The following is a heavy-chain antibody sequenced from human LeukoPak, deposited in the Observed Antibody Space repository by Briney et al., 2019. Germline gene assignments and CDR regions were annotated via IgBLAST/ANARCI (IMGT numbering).Heavy chain of an antibody. Sequence: GGSLRLSCAASGFTFSSYAMSWVRQAPGKGLEWVSAISGSGDSTYYADPVKGRFTISRDNSKNTLYLQMSSLRAEDTAVYYCVCRIGGAPQWGQGTLVTVSS. J-gene: IGHJ4*02. V-gene: IGHV3-23*01. CDR1: GFTFSSYA. D-gene: IGHD1-26*01. CDR2: ISGSGDST. CDR3: VCRIGGAPQ.